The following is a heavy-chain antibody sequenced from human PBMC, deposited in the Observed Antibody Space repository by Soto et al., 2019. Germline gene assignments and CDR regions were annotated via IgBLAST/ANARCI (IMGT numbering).Heavy chain of an antibody. J-gene: IGHJ5*02. D-gene: IGHD3-10*01. CDR3: ARDGGFLWFGELLVEFDP. V-gene: IGHV1-3*01. Sequence: QVQLVQSGAEVKKPGASVKVSCKASGYTFTSYAMHWVRQAPGQRLEWMGWINAGNFNTKYSQKFQGRVTITRDTAPSTAYMELSSLSAEDTAVYYSARDGGFLWFGELLVEFDPWVQGTLVTVSS. CDR2: INAGNFNT. CDR1: GYTFTSYA.